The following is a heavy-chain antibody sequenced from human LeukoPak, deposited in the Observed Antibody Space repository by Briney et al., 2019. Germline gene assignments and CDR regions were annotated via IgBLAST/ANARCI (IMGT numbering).Heavy chain of an antibody. CDR2: IYPGDSDP. V-gene: IGHV5-51*01. D-gene: IGHD6-13*01. CDR1: GYTFTTYW. J-gene: IGHJ4*02. Sequence: GESLKISCKGSGYTFTTYWIGWVRQMPGKGLEWVGIIYPGDSDPRYSPSFQGQVTISADKSTSTAYLQWSSLKASDSAMYYCARHGLGSSWFGFDYWGQGTLVTVSS. CDR3: ARHGLGSSWFGFDY.